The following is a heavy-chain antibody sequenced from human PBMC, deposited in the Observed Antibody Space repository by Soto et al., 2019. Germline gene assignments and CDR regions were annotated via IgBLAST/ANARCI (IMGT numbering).Heavy chain of an antibody. CDR1: GSSISNDNW. J-gene: IGHJ4*02. D-gene: IGHD1-26*01. CDR3: AAKDNGKYFFDS. CDR2: IHHTGYT. Sequence: QVQLQESGPGLVKPSDTLSLTCGVSGSSISNDNWWAWIRQPPGKGLEWIGYIHHTGYTYSNPALKSRLARSVDTSKNQFSLRLSSVTAVDTAVYYCAAKDNGKYFFDSWGQGALVTVSS. V-gene: IGHV4-28*01.